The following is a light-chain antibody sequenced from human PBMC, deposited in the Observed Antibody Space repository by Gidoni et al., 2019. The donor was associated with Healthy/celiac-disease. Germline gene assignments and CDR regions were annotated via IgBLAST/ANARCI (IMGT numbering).Light chain of an antibody. V-gene: IGLV1-40*01. CDR3: QSYDSSLIGYVV. CDR1: SSNIGAGYD. Sequence: QAVLTRPPSVSGAPGQRVTLSCTGSSSNIGAGYDVHWYQQLPGTAPKLLIYGNSNRPSGVPDRFSGSKSGTSASLAITGLQAEDEADYYCQSYDSSLIGYVVFGGGTKLTVL. CDR2: GNS. J-gene: IGLJ2*01.